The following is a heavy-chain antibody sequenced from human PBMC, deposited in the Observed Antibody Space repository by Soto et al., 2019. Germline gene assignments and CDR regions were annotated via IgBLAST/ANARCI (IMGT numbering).Heavy chain of an antibody. D-gene: IGHD1-1*01. CDR1: GYSFTSYW. Sequence: PGDSLKISCKGSGYSFTSYWIGWVRQMPGKGLEWMGIIYPGDSDTRYSPSFQGQVTISADKSISTAYLQWSSLKASDTAMYYCARWGDSNDGNYYGMDVWGQGTTVTVSS. CDR3: ARWGDSNDGNYYGMDV. CDR2: IYPGDSDT. J-gene: IGHJ6*02. V-gene: IGHV5-51*01.